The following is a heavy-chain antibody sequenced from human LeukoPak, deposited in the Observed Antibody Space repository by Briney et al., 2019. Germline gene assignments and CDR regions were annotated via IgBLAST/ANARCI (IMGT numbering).Heavy chain of an antibody. CDR1: GVSISSYY. J-gene: IGHJ3*02. CDR3: ARVSYDSSGYYYFRDAFDI. V-gene: IGHV4-4*07. CDR2: IYTSGST. D-gene: IGHD3-22*01. Sequence: SETLSLTCTVSGVSISSYYWSWIRQPAGKGLEWIGRIYTSGSTNYNPSLKSRVTMSVDTSKNQFSLKLSSVTAADTAVYYCARVSYDSSGYYYFRDAFDIWGQGTMVTVSS.